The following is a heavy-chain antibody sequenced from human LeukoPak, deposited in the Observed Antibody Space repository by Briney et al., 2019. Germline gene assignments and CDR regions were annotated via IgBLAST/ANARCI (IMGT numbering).Heavy chain of an antibody. CDR3: ARSCSSTSCYSSADWFDP. D-gene: IGHD2-2*01. CDR2: IYHSGST. Sequence: PSGTLSLTCAVSGGSISSSNWWSWVRQPPGKGLEWIGEIYHSGSTNYNPSLKSRVTTSVDKSKNQFSLKLNSVTAADTAVYYCARSCSSTSCYSSADWFDPWGQGTLVTVSS. V-gene: IGHV4-4*02. CDR1: GGSISSSNW. J-gene: IGHJ5*02.